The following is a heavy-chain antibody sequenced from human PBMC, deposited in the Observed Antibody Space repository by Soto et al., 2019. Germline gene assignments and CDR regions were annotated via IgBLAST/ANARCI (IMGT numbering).Heavy chain of an antibody. Sequence: PGGSLRLSCAASGFTFSSYGMHWVRQAPGKGQEWVAVIWYDGSNKYYADTVKGRFTISRDNSKNTPYLQMNSLRAVESGVYYCAKEWSIAARPFGYWGQGSLVNVSS. V-gene: IGHV3-33*06. CDR2: IWYDGSNK. J-gene: IGHJ4*02. D-gene: IGHD6-6*01. CDR1: GFTFSSYG. CDR3: AKEWSIAARPFGY.